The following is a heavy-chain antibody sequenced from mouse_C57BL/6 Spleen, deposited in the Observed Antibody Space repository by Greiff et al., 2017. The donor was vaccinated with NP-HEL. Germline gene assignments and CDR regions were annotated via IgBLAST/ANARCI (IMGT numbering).Heavy chain of an antibody. Sequence: QVQLQQPGAELVKPGASVKLSCKASGYTFTSYWMQWVKQRPGQGLEWIGEIDPSDSYTNYNQKFKGKATLTVDKSSSTAYMELRSLTSEDSAVYYCARGAVTTVVAPYAMDYWGQGTSVTVSS. V-gene: IGHV1-50*01. CDR3: ARGAVTTVVAPYAMDY. CDR1: GYTFTSYW. CDR2: IDPSDSYT. J-gene: IGHJ4*01. D-gene: IGHD1-1*01.